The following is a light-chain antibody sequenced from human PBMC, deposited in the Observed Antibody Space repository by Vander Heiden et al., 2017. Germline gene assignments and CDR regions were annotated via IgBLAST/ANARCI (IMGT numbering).Light chain of an antibody. V-gene: IGKV1-8*01. CDR1: QGISSY. CDR2: AAS. CDR3: QQEDSSPYT. J-gene: IGKJ2*01. Sequence: AIRMTQSPSSFSASTGDRVTITCRASQGISSYLAWYQQKPGKAPKLLIYAASTLQSGVPSRFSGSGSGTDFTLTISCLQSEDFATYYCQQEDSSPYTFGQRTKLDIK.